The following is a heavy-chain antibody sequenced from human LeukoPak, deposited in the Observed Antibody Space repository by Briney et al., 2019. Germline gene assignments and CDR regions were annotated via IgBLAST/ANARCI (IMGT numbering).Heavy chain of an antibody. D-gene: IGHD3-22*01. CDR2: IYHSGST. V-gene: IGHV4-59*01. Sequence: SETLSLTCTVSGGSISSYFWSWIRQPPRKGLEWIGYIYHSGSTNYNPSLKSRVTISVDTSKNQFSLKLTSVTAADTAVYYCARGGIFYDSSDWYFDYWGQGTLVTVSS. CDR3: ARGGIFYDSSDWYFDY. J-gene: IGHJ4*02. CDR1: GGSISSYF.